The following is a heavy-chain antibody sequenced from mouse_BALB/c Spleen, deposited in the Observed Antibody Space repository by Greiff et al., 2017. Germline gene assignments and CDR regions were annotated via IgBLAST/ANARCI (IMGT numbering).Heavy chain of an antibody. V-gene: IGHV5-6-3*01. D-gene: IGHD1-1*02. CDR3: ARDRNGYFDY. Sequence: EVQLVESGAGLVQPGGSLKLSCAASGFTFSSYGMSWVRQTPGKRLELVATINSNGGSTYYQDSVKGRFTIARDNAKKTLYLQRSSLKSEDSAMYDCARDRNGYFDYWGQGTTLTVSS. J-gene: IGHJ2*01. CDR1: GFTFSSYG. CDR2: INSNGGST.